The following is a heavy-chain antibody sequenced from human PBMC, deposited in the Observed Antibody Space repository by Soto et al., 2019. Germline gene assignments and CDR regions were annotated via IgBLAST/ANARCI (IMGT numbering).Heavy chain of an antibody. CDR3: AKEYSSSWYDPRDYYYYYMDV. D-gene: IGHD6-13*01. V-gene: IGHV3-9*01. CDR1: GFTFDDYA. Sequence: GGSLRLSCAASGFTFDDYAMHWVRQAPGKGLEWVSGISWNSGSIGYADSVKGRFTISRDNAKNSLYLQMNSLRAEDTALYYCAKEYSSSWYDPRDYYYYYMDVWGKGTTVTVSS. CDR2: ISWNSGSI. J-gene: IGHJ6*03.